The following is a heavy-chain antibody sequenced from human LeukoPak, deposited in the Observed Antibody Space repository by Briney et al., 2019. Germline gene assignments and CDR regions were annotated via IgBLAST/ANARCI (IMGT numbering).Heavy chain of an antibody. J-gene: IGHJ4*02. D-gene: IGHD4-11*01. Sequence: GGSLRLSCATSGFTFSSYTMNWVRQTPGKGLEWVSTISDRARNTHYADSVNGRFTISRDDFLNMVYLQMDRLTVEDTAVYYCTTRLQHHFDYWGQGTQATVSS. CDR2: ISDRARNT. V-gene: IGHV3-23*01. CDR3: TTRLQHHFDY. CDR1: GFTFSSYT.